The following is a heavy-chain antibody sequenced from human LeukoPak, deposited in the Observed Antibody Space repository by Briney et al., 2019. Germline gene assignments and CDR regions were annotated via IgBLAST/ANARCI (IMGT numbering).Heavy chain of an antibody. CDR3: AKDQGDY. CDR1: GFTFSSYA. J-gene: IGHJ4*02. V-gene: IGHV3-23*01. Sequence: GGSLRLSCAASGFTFSSYAMSWVRQAPGKGLEWVSTISDSRGDTNYADSVKGRFTISRDNSKNTLYLQMNSLRAEDTAVYYCAKDQGDYWGQGTLVTVSS. CDR2: ISDSRGDT.